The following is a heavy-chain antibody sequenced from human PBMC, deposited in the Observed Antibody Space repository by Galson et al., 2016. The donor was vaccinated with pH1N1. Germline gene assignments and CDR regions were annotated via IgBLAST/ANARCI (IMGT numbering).Heavy chain of an antibody. CDR2: ISYDGNNA. V-gene: IGHV3-30*19. D-gene: IGHD6-19*01. Sequence: SLRLSCAVSGFTFRRSGMHWVRQAPGKGLEWVAIISYDGNNAYHGDSVKGRFTISRDNSKNTLYLDMNSLRPEDTAVYYCARHSPGRAVGVFDCWGQGTLVTVSS. CDR3: ARHSPGRAVGVFDC. J-gene: IGHJ4*02. CDR1: GFTFRRSG.